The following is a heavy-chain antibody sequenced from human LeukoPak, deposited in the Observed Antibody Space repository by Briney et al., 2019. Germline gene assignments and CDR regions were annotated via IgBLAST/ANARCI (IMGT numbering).Heavy chain of an antibody. V-gene: IGHV3-21*01. CDR1: GFTFSSYS. CDR2: ISTGSSYI. CDR3: AREYYYDSSGYYPY. D-gene: IGHD3-22*01. J-gene: IGHJ4*02. Sequence: GGSLRLSCAASGFTFSSYSMNWVRQAPGKGLEWVSSISTGSSYIYYADSVKGRFTISRDNAKNSLYLQMNSLRAEDTAVYYCAREYYYDSSGYYPYWGQGTLVTVSS.